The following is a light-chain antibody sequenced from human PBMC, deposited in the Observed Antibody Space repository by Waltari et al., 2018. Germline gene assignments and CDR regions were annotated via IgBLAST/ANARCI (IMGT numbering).Light chain of an antibody. J-gene: IGLJ1*01. CDR3: TSYTSSHSLV. CDR2: DVS. Sequence: QSALTQPASVSGSPGQSITISCTGTSRDVGGYAWVSWYQQHPDKTPKVVILDVSYRPSGVYNRFSGSKSGNTASLTISGLQAEDEADYYCTSYTSSHSLVFGTGTKVTVL. CDR1: SRDVGGYAW. V-gene: IGLV2-14*03.